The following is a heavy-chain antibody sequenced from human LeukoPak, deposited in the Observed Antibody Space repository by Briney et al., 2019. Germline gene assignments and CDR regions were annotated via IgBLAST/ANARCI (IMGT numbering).Heavy chain of an antibody. J-gene: IGHJ3*02. D-gene: IGHD6-6*01. Sequence: SETLSLTCTVSGGSISSYYWSWIRQPAGKGLEWIGRIYTSGSTNYNPSLKSRVTMSVDTSKNQFSLKLSSVTAADTAVYYCARVRQLVREGYAFDIWGQGTMVTVSS. CDR1: GGSISSYY. V-gene: IGHV4-4*07. CDR3: ARVRQLVREGYAFDI. CDR2: IYTSGST.